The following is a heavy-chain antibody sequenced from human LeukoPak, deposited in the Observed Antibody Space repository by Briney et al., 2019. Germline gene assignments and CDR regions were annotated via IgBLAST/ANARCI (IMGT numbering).Heavy chain of an antibody. Sequence: GGSLRLSCVASGFTFSSYAMSWVRQAPGKGLEWVSTISSSGSSTHYADSVKGRFTISRDNSKNTLYLQMSSLRAEDTAVYYCAKTMGAIDHDYWGQGTLVTVSS. CDR1: GFTFSSYA. V-gene: IGHV3-23*01. J-gene: IGHJ4*02. CDR2: ISSSGSST. CDR3: AKTMGAIDHDY. D-gene: IGHD1-26*01.